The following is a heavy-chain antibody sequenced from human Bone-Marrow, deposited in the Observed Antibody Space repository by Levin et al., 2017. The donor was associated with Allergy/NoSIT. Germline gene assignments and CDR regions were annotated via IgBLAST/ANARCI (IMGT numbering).Heavy chain of an antibody. J-gene: IGHJ4*01. CDR2: ISYHGSEK. V-gene: IGHV3-30*03. CDR3: ARAPPGSSWYPVDY. Sequence: GGSLRLSCAASGFTFSSYGMDWVRQAPGKGLEWVAVISYHGSEKYYADSVKGRFTISRDNSKNTLYLQMNSLRGEDTAVYYCARAPPGSSWYPVDYWGQGTLVIVSS. CDR1: GFTFSSYG. D-gene: IGHD6-13*01.